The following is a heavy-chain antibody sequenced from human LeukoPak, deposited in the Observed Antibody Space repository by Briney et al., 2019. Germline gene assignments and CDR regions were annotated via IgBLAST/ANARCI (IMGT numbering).Heavy chain of an antibody. CDR1: VYTLTELS. CDR3: ARDCVAAAGARFEDFEH. Sequence: ASVQVSCQVCVYTLTELSMQWVRQAPCKGLEWMGWFYPEDGETSYGPKFQGKVTMTDDTSTDTAYMQLSSLISDDTAVYYCARDCVAAAGARFEDFEHWGQGTLVTVSS. V-gene: IGHV1-24*01. CDR2: FYPEDGET. D-gene: IGHD6-13*01. J-gene: IGHJ1*01.